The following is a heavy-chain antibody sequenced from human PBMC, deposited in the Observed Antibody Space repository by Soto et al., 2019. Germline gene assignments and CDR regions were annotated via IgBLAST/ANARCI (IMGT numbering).Heavy chain of an antibody. CDR2: FYHAGSP. Sequence: PSETLSLTCAVSGGSIRSSRWWTWLRQSPGKGLEWIGEFYHAGSPHYNPSFQSRVTISADTSKNLFSLRLTSVTAADTAMYYCARASSFRGDFDFWGQGTAVTVSS. CDR3: ARASSFRGDFDF. V-gene: IGHV4-4*02. D-gene: IGHD2-21*01. J-gene: IGHJ3*01. CDR1: GGSIRSSRW.